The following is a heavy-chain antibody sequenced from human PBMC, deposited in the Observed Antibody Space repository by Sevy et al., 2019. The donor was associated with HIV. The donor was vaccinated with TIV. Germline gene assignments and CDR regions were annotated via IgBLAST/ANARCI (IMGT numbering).Heavy chain of an antibody. CDR1: GYTFTSYG. D-gene: IGHD3-3*01. J-gene: IGHJ5*02. Sequence: ASVKVSCKASGYTFTSYGISWVRQAPGQGLEWMGWISAYNGNTNYAQKLQGRVTMTTDTSTSTAYMELRSLRSDDTAVYYCARDTLYYDFWGGYYKPLDWFDPWGQGTLVTVSS. CDR3: ARDTLYYDFWGGYYKPLDWFDP. V-gene: IGHV1-18*01. CDR2: ISAYNGNT.